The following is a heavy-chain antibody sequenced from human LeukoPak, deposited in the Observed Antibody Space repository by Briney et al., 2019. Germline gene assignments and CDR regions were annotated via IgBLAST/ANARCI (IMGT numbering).Heavy chain of an antibody. V-gene: IGHV3-21*01. CDR1: GFTFSSYS. J-gene: IGHJ3*02. D-gene: IGHD6-13*01. Sequence: GGSLRLSCAASGFTFSSYSMNWVRQAPGKGLEWVSSISSSSSYIYYADSVKGRFTISRDNAKNSLYLQMNSLRAEDTAVYYCARVYSRSWYEDAFDIWGQGTMVTVSS. CDR2: ISSSSSYI. CDR3: ARVYSRSWYEDAFDI.